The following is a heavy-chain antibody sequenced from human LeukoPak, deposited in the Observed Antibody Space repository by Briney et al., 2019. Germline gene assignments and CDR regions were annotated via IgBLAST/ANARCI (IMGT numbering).Heavy chain of an antibody. CDR3: ARVGDHYHWYFDL. V-gene: IGHV3-53*01. D-gene: IGHD3-10*01. Sequence: GGSLRLSCAASGFTVSTKYMSWVRQAPGKGLEWVSIIYSGESTYYAESVKGRFIVSRDNSKNTLYLQMNSLGVDDTAVYSCARVGDHYHWYFDLWGRGTLVTVSS. CDR1: GFTVSTKY. J-gene: IGHJ2*01. CDR2: IYSGEST.